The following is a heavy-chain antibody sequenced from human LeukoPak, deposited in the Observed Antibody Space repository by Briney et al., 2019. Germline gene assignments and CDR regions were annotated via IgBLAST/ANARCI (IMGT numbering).Heavy chain of an antibody. CDR3: AKPTFPEYYVPFDP. CDR2: ISGSGGST. CDR1: GFTFSSYA. Sequence: GGSLRLSCAASGFTFSSYAMSWVRQAPGEGLEWVSAISGSGGSTYYADSVKGRFTISRDNSKNTLYLQMNSLRAEDTAVYYCAKPTFPEYYVPFDPWGQGTLVTVSS. V-gene: IGHV3-23*01. J-gene: IGHJ5*02. D-gene: IGHD3-10*02.